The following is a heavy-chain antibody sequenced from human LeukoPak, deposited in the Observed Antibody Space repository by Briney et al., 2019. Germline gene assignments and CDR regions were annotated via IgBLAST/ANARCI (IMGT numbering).Heavy chain of an antibody. V-gene: IGHV5-51*01. D-gene: IGHD6-13*01. CDR2: IYPGDSDT. CDR3: ARLPSSSRVGRYYYYMDV. CDR1: GYSFTSYW. J-gene: IGHJ6*03. Sequence: GESLKISCKGSGYSFTSYWIGWVRQMPGKGLEWMGIIYPGDSDTRYSPSFQGQVTISADKSISTAYLQWSSLKASDTAMYYCARLPSSSRVGRYYYYMDVWGKGTTVTVSS.